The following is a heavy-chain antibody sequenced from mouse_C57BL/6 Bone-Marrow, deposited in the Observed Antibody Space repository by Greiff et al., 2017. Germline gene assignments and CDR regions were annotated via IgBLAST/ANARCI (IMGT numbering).Heavy chain of an antibody. CDR1: GYTFTDYY. Sequence: QVQLQQSGAELVRPGASVKLSCKASGYTFTDYYINWVKQRPGQGLEWIARIYPGSGNNYYNEKFKGKATMTAEKSSSTAYMQLSSLTSEDSAVYFCATAPRYYWGQGTTLTVSS. CDR2: IYPGSGNN. V-gene: IGHV1-76*01. CDR3: ATAPRYY. D-gene: IGHD3-2*01. J-gene: IGHJ2*01.